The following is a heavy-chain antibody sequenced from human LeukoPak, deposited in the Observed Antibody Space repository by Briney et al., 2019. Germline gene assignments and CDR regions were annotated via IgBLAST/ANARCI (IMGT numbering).Heavy chain of an antibody. CDR1: GGSISSSDYY. J-gene: IGHJ5*02. Sequence: PSETLSLTCTVSGGSISSSDYYWGWIRHPPGKGLEWIASIDYSGSTYYNPSLKSRVTISVDTSKNQFSLKLSSVTAADTAVYYCARDLIVRADKGFDPWGQGTLVTVSS. V-gene: IGHV4-39*07. D-gene: IGHD1-26*01. CDR3: ARDLIVRADKGFDP. CDR2: IDYSGST.